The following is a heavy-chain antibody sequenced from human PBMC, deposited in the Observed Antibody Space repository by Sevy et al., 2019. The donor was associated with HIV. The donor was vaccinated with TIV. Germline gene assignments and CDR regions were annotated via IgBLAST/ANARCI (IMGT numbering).Heavy chain of an antibody. CDR1: GVTFSSYG. CDR3: AHSSGLYGYYYGMDV. Sequence: GGSLRLSCAASGVTFSSYGIHWVRQAPGKGLEWVAVISYDGSKKNHAESMKGRFTISRDNSKNTLYLEMSSLRPDDTAVYYCAHSSGLYGYYYGMDVRGQGTTVTVSS. CDR2: ISYDGSKK. J-gene: IGHJ6*02. D-gene: IGHD3-3*01. V-gene: IGHV3-30*03.